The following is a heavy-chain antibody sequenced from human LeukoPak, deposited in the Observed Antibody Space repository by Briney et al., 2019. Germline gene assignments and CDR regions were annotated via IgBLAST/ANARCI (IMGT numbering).Heavy chain of an antibody. CDR2: IFYSGST. CDR3: ARTNPSFDY. J-gene: IGHJ4*02. CDR1: GGSISSYY. V-gene: IGHV4-59*08. Sequence: SETLSLTCTVSGGSISSYYWSWIRQPPGKGLEWIGYIFYSGSTNYNPSPKSRVTISVDTSKNQVSLKLRSVTAADTAVYYCARTNPSFDYWGQGTLVTVSS.